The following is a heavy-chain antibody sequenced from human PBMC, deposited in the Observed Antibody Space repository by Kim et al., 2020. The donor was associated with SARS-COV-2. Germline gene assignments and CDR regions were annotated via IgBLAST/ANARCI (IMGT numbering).Heavy chain of an antibody. J-gene: IGHJ4*02. Sequence: GESLKISCQASGYSFTGHWVGWVRQMPGKGLEWMGDIFPGDSHTRYSPSFQGQVTISADKSINTAYLQWDSLKASDTAIYYCAKTFGHLEDFFHYLGQG. D-gene: IGHD3-3*01. CDR1: GYSFTGHW. CDR3: AKTFGHLEDFFHY. CDR2: IFPGDSHT. V-gene: IGHV5-51*01.